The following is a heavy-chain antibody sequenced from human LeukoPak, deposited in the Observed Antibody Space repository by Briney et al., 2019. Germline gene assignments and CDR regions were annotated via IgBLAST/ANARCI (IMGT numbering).Heavy chain of an antibody. CDR2: ISTYNGNT. J-gene: IGHJ4*02. D-gene: IGHD6-13*01. Sequence: ASVKVSCKASGYSFSNYGITWVRQAPGQGLEWMGWISTYNGNTKYAQKLQGRVTMTTDTSTSTAYMELRSLRSDDTAVYYCARDGDSSSWYTLDYWGQGTLVTVSS. CDR1: GYSFSNYG. CDR3: ARDGDSSSWYTLDY. V-gene: IGHV1-18*01.